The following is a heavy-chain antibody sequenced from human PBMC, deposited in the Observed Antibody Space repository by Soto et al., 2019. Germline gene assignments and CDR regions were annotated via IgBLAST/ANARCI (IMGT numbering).Heavy chain of an antibody. V-gene: IGHV3-53*01. CDR1: GFSVSRTY. Sequence: GGSLRLSCAASGFSVSRTYMSWVRQAPGRGLEWVSTLSDRGTSHYADSVTGRFSVSRDNSKNTLYLQMNGLRVDDTAIYYCAGDYASGGYDFRGQGTQVTVSS. J-gene: IGHJ4*02. D-gene: IGHD5-12*01. CDR2: LSDRGTS. CDR3: AGDYASGGYDF.